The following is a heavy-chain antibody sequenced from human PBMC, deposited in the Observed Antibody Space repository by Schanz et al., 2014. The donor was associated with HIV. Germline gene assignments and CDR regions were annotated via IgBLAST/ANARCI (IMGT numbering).Heavy chain of an antibody. CDR1: GFIIDNYW. Sequence: EVHLEESGGGLVQPWGSLRLSCVGSGFIIDNYWMSWVRQAPGSGLEWVANIKPDGSETYYVGSVRGRFTISRDNAKNSLYLQMTGLKAEDTAVYYCARAMLISGTGYWTGENYWGQGTLVIVSS. CDR2: IKPDGSET. V-gene: IGHV3-7*01. J-gene: IGHJ4*02. D-gene: IGHD3-10*01. CDR3: ARAMLISGTGYWTGENY.